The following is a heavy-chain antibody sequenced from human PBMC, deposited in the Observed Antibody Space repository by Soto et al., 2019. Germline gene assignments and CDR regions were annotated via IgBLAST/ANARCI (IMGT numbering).Heavy chain of an antibody. CDR2: IYYSGST. J-gene: IGHJ4*02. D-gene: IGHD2-2*01. CDR3: ARVRNIVLVPAAADY. CDR1: GGSISSGDYY. Sequence: SETLSLTCTVSGGSISSGDYYWSWIRQPPGKGPEWIGYIYYSGSTYYNPSLKSRVTISVDTSKNQFSLKLSSVTAADTAVYYCARVRNIVLVPAAADYWGQGTLVTVSS. V-gene: IGHV4-30-4*01.